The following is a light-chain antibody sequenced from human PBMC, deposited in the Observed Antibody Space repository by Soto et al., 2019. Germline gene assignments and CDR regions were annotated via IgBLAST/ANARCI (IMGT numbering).Light chain of an antibody. CDR3: SSYTSSSPPGPV. V-gene: IGLV2-14*01. CDR2: DVS. Sequence: QSALTQPASVSGSPGQSITISCTGTSSDVGGYNYVSWYQQHPGKAPKLMIYDVSDRPSGVSNRFSGSKSGNTASLTISGLQAEDEADYYCSSYTSSSPPGPVFGTGTKLTVL. J-gene: IGLJ1*01. CDR1: SSDVGGYNY.